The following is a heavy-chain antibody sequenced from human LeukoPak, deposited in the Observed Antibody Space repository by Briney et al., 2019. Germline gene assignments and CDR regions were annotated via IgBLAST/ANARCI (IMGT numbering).Heavy chain of an antibody. J-gene: IGHJ6*02. D-gene: IGHD1-26*01. Sequence: GGSLRLSCAASGFTFSSYWMGWVRQAPGKRLEWVANMNIDGSEKYYADSAKGRFTISRDNSKNTLYLQMNSLRAEDTAVYYCARALASYYYGMDVWGQGTTVTVSS. CDR2: MNIDGSEK. CDR3: ARALASYYYGMDV. CDR1: GFTFSSYW. V-gene: IGHV3-7*04.